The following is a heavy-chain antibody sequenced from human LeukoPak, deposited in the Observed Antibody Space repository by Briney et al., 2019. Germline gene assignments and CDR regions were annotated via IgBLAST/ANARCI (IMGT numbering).Heavy chain of an antibody. CDR1: GSSVTTYPYY. D-gene: IGHD3-9*01. CDR2: VTYTGNT. CDR3: ARTPTGFPNWFDS. J-gene: IGHJ5*01. Sequence: SETLSLTCSASGSSVTTYPYYWTCIRQPPGKDLEWIGSVTYTGNTFYNPSLQSRVTIPIDASNNQFSLNLSSVTAADTAIYFCARTPTGFPNWFDSWGRGTPVTVSS. V-gene: IGHV4-39*07.